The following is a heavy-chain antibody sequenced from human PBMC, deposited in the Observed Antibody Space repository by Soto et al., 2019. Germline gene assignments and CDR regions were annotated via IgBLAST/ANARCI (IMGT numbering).Heavy chain of an antibody. Sequence: ASVKVSCKASGYTFTSYGIGWVRQAPGQGLEWMGWISAYNGNTDYAQKLQGRVTMTTDTSTSTAYMELRSLRSDDTAVYYCAREGTYCSGGSCYRNWFDPWGQGTLVTVSS. D-gene: IGHD2-15*01. V-gene: IGHV1-18*01. CDR2: ISAYNGNT. J-gene: IGHJ5*02. CDR1: GYTFTSYG. CDR3: AREGTYCSGGSCYRNWFDP.